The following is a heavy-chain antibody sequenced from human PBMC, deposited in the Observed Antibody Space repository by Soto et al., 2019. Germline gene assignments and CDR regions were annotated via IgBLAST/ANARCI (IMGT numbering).Heavy chain of an antibody. J-gene: IGHJ4*02. D-gene: IGHD3-22*01. Sequence: TSETLSLTCTVSGGSISSGDYFWGWIRQPPVKGLEWIGSISYSGSTYYNPSFKSRVTISIDTSKYQFSLKLNSVTAADTAVYFCVRSLAMIPNFDSWGQGTLVTVSS. CDR1: GGSISSGDYF. CDR2: ISYSGST. V-gene: IGHV4-39*01. CDR3: VRSLAMIPNFDS.